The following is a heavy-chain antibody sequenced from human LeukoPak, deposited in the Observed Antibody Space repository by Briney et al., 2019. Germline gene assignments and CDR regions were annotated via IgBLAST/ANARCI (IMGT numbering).Heavy chain of an antibody. D-gene: IGHD3-22*01. V-gene: IGHV3-9*01. Sequence: GGSLRLSCAARGFTFEYYAMHWVRQATRKGPEWVSGISWNSGSIGYADSVKGRFTISRDNAKNSLYLQMNSLRAEDTALYYCAKDSGDSSGYYYGHWGQGTLVTVSS. CDR1: GFTFEYYA. CDR2: ISWNSGSI. J-gene: IGHJ4*02. CDR3: AKDSGDSSGYYYGH.